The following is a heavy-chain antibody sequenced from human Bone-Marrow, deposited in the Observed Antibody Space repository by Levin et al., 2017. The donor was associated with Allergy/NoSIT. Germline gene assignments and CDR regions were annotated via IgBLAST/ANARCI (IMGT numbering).Heavy chain of an antibody. Sequence: ASVKVSCKASGGTFSSYAISWVRQAPGQGLEWMGGIIPIFGTANYAQKFQGRVTITADESTSTAYMELSSLRSEDTAVYYCARDDYGDYAFGYWGQGTLVTVSS. CDR2: IIPIFGTA. D-gene: IGHD4-17*01. V-gene: IGHV1-69*13. CDR1: GGTFSSYA. J-gene: IGHJ4*02. CDR3: ARDDYGDYAFGY.